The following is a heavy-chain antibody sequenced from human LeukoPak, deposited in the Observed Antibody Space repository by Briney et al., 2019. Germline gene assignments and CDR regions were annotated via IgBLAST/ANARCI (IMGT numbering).Heavy chain of an antibody. CDR2: INPNSGGT. V-gene: IGHV1-2*02. CDR1: GYTFTGYY. D-gene: IGHD3-10*01. CDR3: ARLWRITMVRGVIIKGTFDY. Sequence: ASVKVSCKASGYTFTGYYMHWVRQAPGQGLEWMGWINPNSGGTNYAQKFQGRVTMTSDTSISTAYMELRSLRSDDTAVYYCARLWRITMVRGVIIKGTFDYWGQGTLVTVSS. J-gene: IGHJ4*02.